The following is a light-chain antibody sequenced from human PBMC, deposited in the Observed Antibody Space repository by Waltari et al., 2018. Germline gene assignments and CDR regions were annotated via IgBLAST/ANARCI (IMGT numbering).Light chain of an antibody. Sequence: EIVLTQSPGTLSLSPGERATLSCRASQSVYTFLAWYQQKPGQPPRLLIYETSKRATGTPARFSGSGSGTDFTLTISRLEPEDSAVYYCQQRANWPPLTFGGGTKVEI. CDR3: QQRANWPPLT. J-gene: IGKJ4*01. CDR2: ETS. V-gene: IGKV3-11*01. CDR1: QSVYTF.